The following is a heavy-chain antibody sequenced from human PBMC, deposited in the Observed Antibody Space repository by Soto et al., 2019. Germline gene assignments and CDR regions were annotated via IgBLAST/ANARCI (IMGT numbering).Heavy chain of an antibody. CDR3: ARGYTGYCSGGKCYWFDP. CDR1: GFSFSSYS. V-gene: IGHV3-21*01. J-gene: IGHJ5*02. Sequence: EVQLVESGGGLVKPGGSLRLSCAASGFSFSSYSMNWVRQAPGKGLEWVSSISSSASHIKYADSVKGRLTISRDNAKKSLYLQMKSLRAEDTAVYYCARGYTGYCSGGKCYWFDPWGQGTLVTVSS. CDR2: ISSSASHI. D-gene: IGHD2-15*01.